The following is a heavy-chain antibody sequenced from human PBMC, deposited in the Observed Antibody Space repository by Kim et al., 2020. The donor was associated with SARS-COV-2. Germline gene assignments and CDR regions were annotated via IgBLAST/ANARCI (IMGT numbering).Heavy chain of an antibody. D-gene: IGHD3-10*01. V-gene: IGHV5-51*01. CDR1: GYGFATYW. CDR3: ARLFYYGSGSNRGWVFDF. Sequence: GESLKISCNGSGYGFATYWIGWVRQMPGKGLEWMGIIYPDDSDTRYSPSFQGQVTISADKSIKTAYLQWSSLKASDTAIYYCARLFYYGSGSNRGWVFDFWGQGSLVTVSS. CDR2: IYPDDSDT. J-gene: IGHJ4*02.